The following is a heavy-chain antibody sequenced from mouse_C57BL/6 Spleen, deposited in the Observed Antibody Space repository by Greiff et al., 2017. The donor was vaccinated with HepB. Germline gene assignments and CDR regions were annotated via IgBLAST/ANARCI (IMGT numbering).Heavy chain of an antibody. J-gene: IGHJ4*01. V-gene: IGHV5-4*03. CDR3: ASDKGSNWAMDY. D-gene: IGHD2-5*01. Sequence: EVNVVESGGGLVKPGGSLKLSCAASGFTFSSYAMSWVRQTPEKRLEWVATISDGGSYTYYPDNVKGRFTISRDNAKNNLYLQMSHLKSEDTAMDYCASDKGSNWAMDYWGQGTSVTVSS. CDR2: ISDGGSYT. CDR1: GFTFSSYA.